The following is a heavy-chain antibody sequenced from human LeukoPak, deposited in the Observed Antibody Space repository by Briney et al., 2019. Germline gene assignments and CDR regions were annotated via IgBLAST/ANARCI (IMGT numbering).Heavy chain of an antibody. CDR2: ITYDGYYK. Sequence: AGTSLRLSCAASGFTFTNYGMHWVRQAPGKGLEWVALITYDGYYKYYSDSVKGRFTISSDTSENTLYLQMNSLRAEDTAVYDCARDLSPVVRASPMGYWGQGTPVTVSS. J-gene: IGHJ4*02. D-gene: IGHD3-10*01. V-gene: IGHV3-30*03. CDR3: ARDLSPVVRASPMGY. CDR1: GFTFTNYG.